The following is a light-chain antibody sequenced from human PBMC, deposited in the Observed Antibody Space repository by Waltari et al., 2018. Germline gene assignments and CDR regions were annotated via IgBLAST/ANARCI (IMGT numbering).Light chain of an antibody. CDR1: DYNIGGTV. J-gene: IGLJ3*02. CDR2: RND. Sequence: QSMLTQPPSASGTPRQRVTHPCSGRDYNIGGTVANWYQQLPGKAPKLFIYRNDQRPSGVPDRFSGSKSGTSASLAISGLQSEDEADYYCAAWDDSPNGHWVFGGGTKVTVL. V-gene: IGLV1-44*01. CDR3: AAWDDSPNGHWV.